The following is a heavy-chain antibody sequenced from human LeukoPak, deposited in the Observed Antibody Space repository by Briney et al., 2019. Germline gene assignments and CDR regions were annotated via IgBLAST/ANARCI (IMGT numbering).Heavy chain of an antibody. CDR2: IKSKSDGETT. CDR3: ATDRGRYDTSTWRFNY. V-gene: IGHV3-15*01. Sequence: GGSLRLSCAASGFTFSNAWMSWVRQAPGKGLEWVGRIKSKSDGETTDYAAPVKGRFTISRDDSKNTLYLQMSSLKTDDTAVYYCATDRGRYDTSTWRFNYWGQGALVTVSS. J-gene: IGHJ4*02. D-gene: IGHD3-9*01. CDR1: GFTFSNAW.